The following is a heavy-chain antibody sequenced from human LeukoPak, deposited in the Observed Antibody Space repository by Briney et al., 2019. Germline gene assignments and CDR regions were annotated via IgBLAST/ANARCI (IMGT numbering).Heavy chain of an antibody. CDR3: ARDQVGATDY. Sequence: ASVKVSCKASGYTFTGYYMHWVRQAPGQGLEWMGIINPSGGSTTYAQKFQGRVTMTRVMATSTVYMEMSSLRSEDTAVYYCARDQVGATDYWGQGTLVTVSS. D-gene: IGHD1-26*01. CDR2: INPSGGST. J-gene: IGHJ4*02. CDR1: GYTFTGYY. V-gene: IGHV1-46*01.